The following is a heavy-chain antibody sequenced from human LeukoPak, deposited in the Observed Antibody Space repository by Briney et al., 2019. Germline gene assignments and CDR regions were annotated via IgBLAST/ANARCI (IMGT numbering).Heavy chain of an antibody. V-gene: IGHV3-30*18. J-gene: IGHJ5*02. CDR2: ISYDGSNK. Sequence: GGSLRLSCAASGFTFSSYGMHWVRQAPGKGLEWVAVISYDGSNKYYADSVKGRFTISRDNSKNTLYLQMNSLGAEDTAVYYCAKDPRSVTMVRAAWFDPWGQGTLVTVSS. D-gene: IGHD3-10*01. CDR1: GFTFSSYG. CDR3: AKDPRSVTMVRAAWFDP.